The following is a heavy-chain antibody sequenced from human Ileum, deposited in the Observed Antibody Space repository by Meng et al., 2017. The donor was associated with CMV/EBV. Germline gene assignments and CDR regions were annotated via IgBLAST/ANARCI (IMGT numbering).Heavy chain of an antibody. CDR1: GGSISRYY. CDR3: ARDLRQDDFWSDFERRAFDI. J-gene: IGHJ3*02. Sequence: LRLSCSVSGGSISRYYWSWIRQLPGKGLEWIGYIYYSGSTKYNPTLKSRVTISVDTPKNQFSLRLSSVTAADTAVYYCARDLRQDDFWSDFERRAFDIWGQGTMVTVSS. CDR2: IYYSGST. D-gene: IGHD3-3*01. V-gene: IGHV4-59*01.